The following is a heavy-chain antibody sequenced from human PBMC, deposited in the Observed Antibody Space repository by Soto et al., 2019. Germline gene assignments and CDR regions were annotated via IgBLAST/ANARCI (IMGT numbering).Heavy chain of an antibody. D-gene: IGHD3-16*01. CDR2: ISWNSGSI. V-gene: IGHV3-9*01. CDR1: GFTFDDYA. Sequence: ESGGGLVQPGRSLRLSCAASGFTFDDYAMHWVRQAPGKGLEWVSGISWNSGSIGYADSVKGRFTISRDNAKNSLYLQMNSLRAEDTALYYCAKDISHYEGDAFDIWGQGTMVTVSS. J-gene: IGHJ3*02. CDR3: AKDISHYEGDAFDI.